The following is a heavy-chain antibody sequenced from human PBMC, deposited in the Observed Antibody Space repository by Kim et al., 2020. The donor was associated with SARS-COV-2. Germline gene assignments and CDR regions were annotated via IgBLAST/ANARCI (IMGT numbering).Heavy chain of an antibody. Sequence: GGSLRLSCAASGFTFSSYSMNWVRQAPGKGLEWVSYISSSSTIYYADSVKGRFTISRDNAKNSLYLQMNSLRDEDTAVYYCARDPHYDFWSGYPDHPFDYWGQGTLVTVSS. CDR3: ARDPHYDFWSGYPDHPFDY. J-gene: IGHJ4*02. CDR2: ISSSSTI. CDR1: GFTFSSYS. D-gene: IGHD3-3*01. V-gene: IGHV3-48*02.